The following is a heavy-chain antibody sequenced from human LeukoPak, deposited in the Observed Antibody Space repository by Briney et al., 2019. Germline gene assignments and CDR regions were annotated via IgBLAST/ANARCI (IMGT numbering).Heavy chain of an antibody. V-gene: IGHV1-69*06. J-gene: IGHJ6*04. D-gene: IGHD2-15*01. CDR2: IIPIFGTA. CDR1: GGTFSSYA. CDR3: AGGIVVVVAATPREDYYYGMDV. Sequence: SVKLSCKASGGTFSSYAISWVRQAPGQGLEWMGGIIPIFGTANYAQKFQGRVTITADKSTSTAYMELSSLRSEDTAVYYCAGGIVVVVAATPREDYYYGMDVWGKGTTVTVSS.